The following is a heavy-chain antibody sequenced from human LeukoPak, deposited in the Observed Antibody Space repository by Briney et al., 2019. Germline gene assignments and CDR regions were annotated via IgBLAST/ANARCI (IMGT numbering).Heavy chain of an antibody. CDR1: GFTFSSYG. CDR2: ISGSSSTM. V-gene: IGHV3-48*01. CDR3: ARDDRPSGHDFDY. Sequence: GGSLRLSCAASGFTFSSYGMNWVRKAPGKGLEWISYISGSSSTMYYADSVKGRFTISRDNAKSSLFLQMNSLRAEDTALYYCARDDRPSGHDFDYWGQGTLVTVSS. D-gene: IGHD6-6*01. J-gene: IGHJ4*02.